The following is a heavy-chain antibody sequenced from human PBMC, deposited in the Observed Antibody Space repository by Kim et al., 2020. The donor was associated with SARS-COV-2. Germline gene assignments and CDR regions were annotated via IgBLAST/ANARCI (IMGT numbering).Heavy chain of an antibody. V-gene: IGHV4-59*13. CDR2: IYYSGST. J-gene: IGHJ4*02. D-gene: IGHD3-16*02. Sequence: SETLSLTCTVSGGSISGYYWSWIRQPPGKGLEWIGYIYYSGSTNYNPSLKSRVTIALDTSKNQFSLKLNSVTAADTAVYYCARANYVWGSYRIDYWGQGT. CDR1: GGSISGYY. CDR3: ARANYVWGSYRIDY.